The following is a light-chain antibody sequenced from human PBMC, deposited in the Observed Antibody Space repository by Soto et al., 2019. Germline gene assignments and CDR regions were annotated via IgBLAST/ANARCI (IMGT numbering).Light chain of an antibody. J-gene: IGKJ4*01. CDR1: QGISSW. V-gene: IGKV1D-12*01. Sequence: DIQMTQSPSSMSASIGDRVTITCRASQGISSWLAWYQQKPGKAPKLLIYAASTLQSGVPSRFSGSGSGTDLTLTISGLQPEDCATYSCQQANAFPLTFGGGTKVEIK. CDR3: QQANAFPLT. CDR2: AAS.